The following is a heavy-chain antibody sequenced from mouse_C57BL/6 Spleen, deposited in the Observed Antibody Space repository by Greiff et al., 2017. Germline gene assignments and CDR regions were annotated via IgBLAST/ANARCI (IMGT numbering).Heavy chain of an antibody. D-gene: IGHD2-5*01. CDR1: GYTFTSYW. V-gene: IGHV1-69*01. CDR2: IDPSDSYT. Sequence: QVQLQQPGAELVMPGASVKLSCKASGYTFTSYWMHWVKQRPGQGLEWIGEIDPSDSYTNYNQKFKGKSTLTVDKSSSTAYMQLSSLTSEGSAVYYCASGYSNYVAYWGQGTLVTVSA. J-gene: IGHJ3*01. CDR3: ASGYSNYVAY.